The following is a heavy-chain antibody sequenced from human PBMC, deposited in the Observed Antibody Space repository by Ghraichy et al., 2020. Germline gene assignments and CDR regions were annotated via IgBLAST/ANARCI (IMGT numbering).Heavy chain of an antibody. CDR2: IKIDETEK. V-gene: IGHV3-7*03. D-gene: IGHD4-11*01. CDR3: GRGGPDNSNYAVDI. J-gene: IGHJ3*02. Sequence: GGSLTLSCAASGFSFRSYWMTWVRQAPGKGLEWVANIKIDETEKYYVGSVKGRFTISRDNAKNSLYLQMNSLRAEDTALYYCGRGGPDNSNYAVDIWGQGTMVTVSS. CDR1: GFSFRSYW.